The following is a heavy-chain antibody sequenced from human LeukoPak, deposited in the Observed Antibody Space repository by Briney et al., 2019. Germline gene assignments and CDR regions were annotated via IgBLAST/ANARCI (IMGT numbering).Heavy chain of an antibody. Sequence: GGSLRLSCAASGFTFSTHWKSWIRQAPGKGLEWVANINEDGSEKYYVDSVKGRFTISRDNAKNSLYLQMNSLRAEDTALYYCARIYYDSSGYRLFDYWGQGTLVTVSS. D-gene: IGHD3-22*01. J-gene: IGHJ4*02. CDR1: GFTFSTHW. CDR3: ARIYYDSSGYRLFDY. V-gene: IGHV3-7*02. CDR2: INEDGSEK.